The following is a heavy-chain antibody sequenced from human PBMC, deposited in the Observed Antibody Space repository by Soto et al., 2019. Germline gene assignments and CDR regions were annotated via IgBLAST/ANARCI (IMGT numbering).Heavy chain of an antibody. CDR1: GGSIGSGDYY. D-gene: IGHD6-19*01. Sequence: QVQLQESGPGLVKPSQTLSITCTVSGGSIGSGDYYWSWIRQHPGKGPEWIGYIYYRGDTYYNPSLQSRVTISVDTPKNQFSLKLTSVTAADTAVYYCAREVSPNSRGWYPVLVRWFDSWGQGTLVTVSS. CDR3: AREVSPNSRGWYPVLVRWFDS. J-gene: IGHJ5*01. V-gene: IGHV4-31*03. CDR2: IYYRGDT.